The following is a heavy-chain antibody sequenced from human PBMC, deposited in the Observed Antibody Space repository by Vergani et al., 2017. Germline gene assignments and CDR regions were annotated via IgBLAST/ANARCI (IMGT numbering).Heavy chain of an antibody. V-gene: IGHV4-31*03. CDR3: ARDYSYDFWSGYITEETSEYSGYDVWYYFDY. J-gene: IGHJ4*02. Sequence: QVQLQESGPGLVKPSQTLSLTCTVSGGSISSGGYYWSWIRQHPGKGLEWIGYIYYSGSTYYNPSLKSRVTISVDTSKNQFSLKLSSVTAADTAVYYCARDYSYDFWSGYITEETSEYSGYDVWYYFDYWGQGTLVTVSS. CDR2: IYYSGST. CDR1: GGSISSGGYY. D-gene: IGHD3-3*01.